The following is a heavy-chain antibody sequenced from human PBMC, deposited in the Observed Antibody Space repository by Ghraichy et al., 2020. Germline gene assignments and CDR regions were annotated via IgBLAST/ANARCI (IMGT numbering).Heavy chain of an antibody. D-gene: IGHD2-15*01. CDR3: ARVPDVVVAATEDAFDI. Sequence: GESLNISCKGSGYSFTSYWIGWVRQMPGKGLEWMGIIYPGDSDTRYSPSFQGQVTISADKSISTAYLQWSSLKASDTAMYYCARVPDVVVAATEDAFDIWGQGTMVTVSS. CDR2: IYPGDSDT. V-gene: IGHV5-51*01. J-gene: IGHJ3*02. CDR1: GYSFTSYW.